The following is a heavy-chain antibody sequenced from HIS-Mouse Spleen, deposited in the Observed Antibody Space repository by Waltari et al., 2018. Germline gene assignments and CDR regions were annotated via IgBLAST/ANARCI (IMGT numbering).Heavy chain of an antibody. J-gene: IGHJ4*02. D-gene: IGHD1-7*01. CDR1: GGSISSSSYY. CDR2: IYYSGST. CDR3: ARVSESPITGTTDY. Sequence: QLQLQESGPGLVKPSETLSLTCTVSGGSISSSSYYWGWIRQPPGKGLEWIGSIYYSGSTYYNPSLKSRVTISVDTSKNPFSLKLSSVTAADTAVYYCARVSESPITGTTDYWGQGTLVTVSS. V-gene: IGHV4-39*07.